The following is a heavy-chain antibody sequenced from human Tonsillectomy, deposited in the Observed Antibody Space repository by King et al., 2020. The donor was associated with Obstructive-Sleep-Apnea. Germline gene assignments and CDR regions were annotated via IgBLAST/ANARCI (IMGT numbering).Heavy chain of an antibody. J-gene: IGHJ5*02. CDR1: GFTFDEYA. CDR2: ISWNNVTI. D-gene: IGHD6-19*01. Sequence: VQLVESGGGLVQPGRSLRLSCAASGFTFDEYAMHWVRQAPGKGLEWVSGISWNNVTIGYADSVKGRFTISRDSAKNSLYLQMNSLRPEDTALYYCAKDLGLGGTKNWFDPWGQGTLVIVSS. CDR3: AKDLGLGGTKNWFDP. V-gene: IGHV3-9*01.